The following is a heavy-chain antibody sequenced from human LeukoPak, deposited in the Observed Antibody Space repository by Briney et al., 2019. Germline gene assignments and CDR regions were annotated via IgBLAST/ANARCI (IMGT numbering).Heavy chain of an antibody. J-gene: IGHJ3*02. CDR3: ARGGQAGDSSSYGI. Sequence: SETLSLTCTVSGGSISSSSYYWGWIRQPPGKGLEWIGSIYYSGSTYYNPSLKSRVTISVDTSKNQFSLKLSSVTAADTAVYYCARGGQAGDSSSYGIWGQGTMVTVSS. V-gene: IGHV4-39*07. CDR2: IYYSGST. D-gene: IGHD6-13*01. CDR1: GGSISSSSYY.